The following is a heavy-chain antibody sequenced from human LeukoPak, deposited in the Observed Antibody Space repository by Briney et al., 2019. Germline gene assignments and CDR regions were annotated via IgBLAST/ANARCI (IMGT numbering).Heavy chain of an antibody. CDR3: ARLPSSSWAQVGY. V-gene: IGHV4-59*12. CDR1: GGSISSYY. Sequence: SETLSLTCTVSGGSISSYYWSWIRQPPGKGLEWIGYIYYSGSTNYNPSLKSRVTISVDTSKNQFSLKLSSVTAADTAVYYCARLPSSSWAQVGYWGQGTLVTVSS. D-gene: IGHD6-13*01. J-gene: IGHJ4*02. CDR2: IYYSGST.